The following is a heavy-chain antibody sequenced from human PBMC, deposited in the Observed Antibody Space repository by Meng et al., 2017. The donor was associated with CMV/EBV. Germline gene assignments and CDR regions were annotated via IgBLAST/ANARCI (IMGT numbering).Heavy chain of an antibody. CDR1: GFTLRIAG. V-gene: IGHV3-15*01. Sequence: SGFTLRIAGMSWVRQAPGKGLEWVGRIKSKTDGGTTDYAAPVKGRFTISRDDSKNTLYLQMNSLKTEDTAVYYCTTPIYSYGPPFGYWGQGTLVTVS. CDR2: IKSKTDGGTT. CDR3: TTPIYSYGPPFGY. D-gene: IGHD5-18*01. J-gene: IGHJ4*02.